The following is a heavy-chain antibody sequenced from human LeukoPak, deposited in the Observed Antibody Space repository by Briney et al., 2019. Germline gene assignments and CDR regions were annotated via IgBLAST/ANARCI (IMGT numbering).Heavy chain of an antibody. J-gene: IGHJ4*02. D-gene: IGHD3-10*01. CDR1: GYTFTSYV. CDR3: ARGYGEFNPDY. Sequence: ASVKVSCKASGYTFTSYVLHWVRQAPGQRLEWMGWINAGNGNTKYSQKLQGRVTITRDTSASTAYMELSSLRSEDTAVYYCARGYGEFNPDYWGQGTLVTVSS. CDR2: INAGNGNT. V-gene: IGHV1-3*01.